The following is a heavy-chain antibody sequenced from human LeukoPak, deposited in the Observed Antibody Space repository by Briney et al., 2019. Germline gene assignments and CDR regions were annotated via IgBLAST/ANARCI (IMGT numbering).Heavy chain of an antibody. J-gene: IGHJ6*03. Sequence: GGSLRLSCAASGFTFSSYSMNWVRQAPGKGLEWVSSISSSSSYIYYADSVKGRFAISRDNAKNSLYLQMNSLRAEDTAVYYCARVRCSGGSCYYNYYMDVWGKGTTVTVSS. V-gene: IGHV3-21*01. CDR2: ISSSSSYI. CDR1: GFTFSSYS. D-gene: IGHD2-15*01. CDR3: ARVRCSGGSCYYNYYMDV.